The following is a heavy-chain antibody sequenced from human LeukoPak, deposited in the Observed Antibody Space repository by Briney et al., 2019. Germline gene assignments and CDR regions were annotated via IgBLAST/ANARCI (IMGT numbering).Heavy chain of an antibody. CDR3: AGRYDSSGYPLH. J-gene: IGHJ4*02. Sequence: GGSLRLSCAASGFSVSSNYVSWVRQAPGKGLEWVSVIYSGGTTYYADSIKGRFTISRDNSKNTLYLQMNSLRAEDTAVYYCAGRYDSSGYPLHWGQGTPVTVSS. CDR1: GFSVSSNY. CDR2: IYSGGTT. D-gene: IGHD3-22*01. V-gene: IGHV3-53*01.